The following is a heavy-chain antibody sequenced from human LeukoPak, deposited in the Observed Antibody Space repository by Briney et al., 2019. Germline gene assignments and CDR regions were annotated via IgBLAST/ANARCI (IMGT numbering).Heavy chain of an antibody. D-gene: IGHD1-26*01. CDR2: ISYTGTYI. Sequence: KPGGYLRLSCAASAFSLNAYNMNWVRQAPGKGLEWVSSISYTGTYIYYADSVKGRFTISRDNAQNSLYLQMNSLRAEGTAIYYCVRGRGTCRPIDYWGQGTLVTVSS. CDR3: VRGRGTCRPIDY. CDR1: AFSLNAYN. V-gene: IGHV3-21*04. J-gene: IGHJ4*02.